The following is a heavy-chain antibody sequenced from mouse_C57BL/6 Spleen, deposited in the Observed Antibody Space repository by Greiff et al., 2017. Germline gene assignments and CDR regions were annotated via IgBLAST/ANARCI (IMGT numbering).Heavy chain of an antibody. CDR3: TRESPTGTDYYAMDY. CDR1: GFTFSSYA. J-gene: IGHJ4*01. Sequence: DVMLVESGEGLVKPGGSLKLSCAASGFTFSSYAMSWVRQTPEKRLEWVAYISSGGDYIYYADTVKGRFTISRDNARNTLYLQMSSLKSEDTAMYYCTRESPTGTDYYAMDYWGQGTSVTVSS. D-gene: IGHD4-1*01. CDR2: ISSGGDYI. V-gene: IGHV5-9-1*02.